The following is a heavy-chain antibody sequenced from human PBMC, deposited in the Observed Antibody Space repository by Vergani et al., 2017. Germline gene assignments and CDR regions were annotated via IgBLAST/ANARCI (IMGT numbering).Heavy chain of an antibody. CDR3: ARQVAVAGKWWGPYYYYGMDV. CDR1: GYSFTSYW. CDR2: IAPSDSYT. D-gene: IGHD6-19*01. V-gene: IGHV5-10-1*01. J-gene: IGHJ6*02. Sequence: EVQLVQSGAEVKKPGESLRISCKGSGYSFTSYWISWVRQMPGKGLEWMGRIAPSDSYTNYSPSFQGHVTISADKSISTAYLQWSSLKASDTARYYCARQVAVAGKWWGPYYYYGMDVWGQGTTVTVSS.